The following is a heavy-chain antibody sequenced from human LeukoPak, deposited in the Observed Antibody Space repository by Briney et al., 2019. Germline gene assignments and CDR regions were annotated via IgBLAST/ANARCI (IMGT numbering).Heavy chain of an antibody. CDR2: IIPILGIA. CDR1: GGTFSSYA. J-gene: IGHJ4*02. CDR3: ARVPKYGSGSYSDY. V-gene: IGHV1-69*04. Sequence: GASVRVSCKASGGTFSSYAISWVRQAPGQGLEWIGRIIPILGIANYAQKFQGRVTITADKSTSTAYMELSSLRSEDTAVYYCARVPKYGSGSYSDYWGQGTLVTVSS. D-gene: IGHD3-10*01.